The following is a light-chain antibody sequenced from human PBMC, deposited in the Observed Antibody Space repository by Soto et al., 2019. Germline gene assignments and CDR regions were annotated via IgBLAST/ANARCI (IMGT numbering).Light chain of an antibody. Sequence: DIEMTQSPSSLSASVGDRVTLTCRASQMIGNNLGWYQQKPGKAPKRLIYAASTLAAGVPARFSGSGSGTELTLTSSRLQTEEFATYYCLQHHTSPFTFGHGTKLEI. J-gene: IGKJ2*01. CDR2: AAS. V-gene: IGKV1-17*01. CDR3: LQHHTSPFT. CDR1: QMIGNN.